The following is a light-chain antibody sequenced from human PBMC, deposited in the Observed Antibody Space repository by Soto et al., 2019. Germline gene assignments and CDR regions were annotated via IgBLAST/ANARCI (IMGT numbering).Light chain of an antibody. CDR2: DSS. Sequence: EIVLTPSPTTLSSSPGERATLSCRASQTVFSRFAWYQHKPGQAPRLLIYDSSNRATGIPARFSGSGSGTDFTLTITSLQSEDFAVYYCQQYNDWLWTFGQGTKVDIK. V-gene: IGKV3D-15*01. CDR1: QTVFSR. J-gene: IGKJ1*01. CDR3: QQYNDWLWT.